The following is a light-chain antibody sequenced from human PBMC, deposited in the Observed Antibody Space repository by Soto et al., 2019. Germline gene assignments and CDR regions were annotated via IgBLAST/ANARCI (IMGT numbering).Light chain of an antibody. Sequence: DIHMTQSPSTLSASVGDRVTITCRASQSISSWLAWYQQKPGKAPKLLIYKASSLESGAPSRFSGSGSGTEFTLTISSLQPDDFATYYCQQYNIYWTFGQGTKVEIK. CDR3: QQYNIYWT. CDR2: KAS. J-gene: IGKJ1*01. CDR1: QSISSW. V-gene: IGKV1-5*03.